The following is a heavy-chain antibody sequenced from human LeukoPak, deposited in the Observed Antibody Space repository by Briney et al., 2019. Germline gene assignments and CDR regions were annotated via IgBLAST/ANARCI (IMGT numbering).Heavy chain of an antibody. J-gene: IGHJ4*02. D-gene: IGHD2-2*01. CDR1: GFTFSTYA. V-gene: IGHV3-23*01. CDR3: ARRASQGPCYSASCRHFDY. Sequence: GGSLRLSCAVSGFTFSTYAMSWVRQAPGKGLEWVSTFGGTDGDTYYADSVKGRFTISRDNSKNMLYLQMNSLRAEDTAVYYCARRASQGPCYSASCRHFDYWGQGSLVTVSS. CDR2: FGGTDGDT.